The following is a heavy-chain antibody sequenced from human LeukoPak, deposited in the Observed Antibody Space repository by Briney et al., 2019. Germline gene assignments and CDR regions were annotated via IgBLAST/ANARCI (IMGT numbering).Heavy chain of an antibody. CDR2: ISSSSSTI. CDR3: AREGKAAAGTAFDI. J-gene: IGHJ3*02. D-gene: IGHD6-13*01. V-gene: IGHV3-48*04. Sequence: GGSLRLSCAASGFTFSSYSMNWVRQAPGKGLEWVSYISSSSSTIYYADSVKGRFTISRDNAKNSLYLQMNSLRAEDTAVYYCAREGKAAAGTAFDIWGQGTMVTVSS. CDR1: GFTFSSYS.